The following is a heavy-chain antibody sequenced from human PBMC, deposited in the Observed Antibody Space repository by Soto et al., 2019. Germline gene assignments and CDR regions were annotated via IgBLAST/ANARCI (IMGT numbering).Heavy chain of an antibody. J-gene: IGHJ4*02. D-gene: IGHD1-1*01. CDR2: ISAHNGNT. V-gene: IGHV1-18*01. CDR1: GYAFTTYG. Sequence: QVHLVQSGAEVKKPGASVKVSCQGSGYAFTTYGITWVRQAPGQGLEWMGWISAHNGNTNYAQKLQGRDTVTKDTSTSTAYMELRSLRYDDTAVYYCARGRYGDYGGQGALVTVSS. CDR3: ARGRYGDY.